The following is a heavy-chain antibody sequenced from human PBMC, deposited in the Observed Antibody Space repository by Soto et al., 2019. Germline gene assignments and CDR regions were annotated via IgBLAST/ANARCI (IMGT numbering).Heavy chain of an antibody. J-gene: IGHJ6*02. D-gene: IGHD2-21*01. CDR1: GYTFGIDYW. Sequence: PGESLKISCKGFGYTFGIDYWIGWVRQMPGKGLEWMGIIHPGDSNTRYSPSFQGQITISADKSISTAFLQWSSLKASDTAMYFCARYPPHSYSMDVWGQGTTVTVSS. V-gene: IGHV5-51*01. CDR2: IHPGDSNT. CDR3: ARYPPHSYSMDV.